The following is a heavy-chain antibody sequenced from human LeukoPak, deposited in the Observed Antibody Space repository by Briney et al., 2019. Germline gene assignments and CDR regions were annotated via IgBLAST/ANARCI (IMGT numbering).Heavy chain of an antibody. J-gene: IGHJ4*02. CDR2: IYYSGST. Sequence: PSETLSLTCTVSGGSISSYYWSWIRQPPGKGLEWIAYIYYSGSTNYNPSLKSRVTISVDTSKNQFSLKLSSVTAADTAVYYCARRYGSGSSGTFDYWAQGTLVTVSS. CDR1: GGSISSYY. V-gene: IGHV4-59*01. CDR3: ARRYGSGSSGTFDY. D-gene: IGHD3-10*01.